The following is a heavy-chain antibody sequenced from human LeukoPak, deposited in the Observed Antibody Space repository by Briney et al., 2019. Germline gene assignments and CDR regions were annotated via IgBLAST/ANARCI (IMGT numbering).Heavy chain of an antibody. J-gene: IGHJ4*02. V-gene: IGHV4-30-4*08. CDR3: ASTIDVEMVYFDY. CDR1: GGSISSGDYY. CDR2: IYYSGST. Sequence: PSETLSLTCTVSGGSISSGDYYWSWIRQPPGKGLEWIGYIYYSGSTYYNPSLKSRVTISVDTSKNLFSLKLSSVTAADTAVYYCASTIDVEMVYFDYWGQGTLVTVSS. D-gene: IGHD5-24*01.